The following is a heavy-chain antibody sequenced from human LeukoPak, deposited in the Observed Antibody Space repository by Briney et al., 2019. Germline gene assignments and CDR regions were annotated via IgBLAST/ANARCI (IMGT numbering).Heavy chain of an antibody. D-gene: IGHD4-17*01. Sequence: PSETLSLTCTVSGGSISSHYWSWIRQPPGKGLEWIGYISYIGSTNYNPSLKGRVTISIDTSKNQFSLKLSSVTAADTAVYYCARDLVTVTKGFDIWGQGTMVSVSS. CDR1: GGSISSHY. CDR3: ARDLVTVTKGFDI. CDR2: ISYIGST. V-gene: IGHV4-59*11. J-gene: IGHJ3*02.